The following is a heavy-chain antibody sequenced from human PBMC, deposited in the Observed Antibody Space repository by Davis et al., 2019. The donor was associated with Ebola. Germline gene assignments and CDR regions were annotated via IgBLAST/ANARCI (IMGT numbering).Heavy chain of an antibody. J-gene: IGHJ4*02. D-gene: IGHD1-26*01. V-gene: IGHV3-7*01. CDR2: IKEDGSEK. CDR1: GFTFSSFY. CDR3: AREDSGSHYNGFDY. Sequence: GESLKISCAASGFTFSSFYMSWVRQAPGKGLEWVANIKEDGSEKYYVDSVKGRFTISRDNAKNSLYLQMNSLRVEDTAVYYCAREDSGSHYNGFDYWGQGTLVTVSS.